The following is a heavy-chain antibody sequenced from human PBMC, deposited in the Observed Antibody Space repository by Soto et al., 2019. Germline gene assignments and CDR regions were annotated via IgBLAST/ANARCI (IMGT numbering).Heavy chain of an antibody. CDR2: ISYDGSNK. J-gene: IGHJ6*02. D-gene: IGHD1-26*01. Sequence: GGSLRLSCAVSGFTFSSYGMHWVRQAPGKGLEWVAVISYDGSNKYYADSVKGRFTISRDNSKNTLYLQMNSLRAEDTAVYYCAKGVGATRDYYYYGMDVWGQGTTVTVSS. CDR3: AKGVGATRDYYYYGMDV. V-gene: IGHV3-30*18. CDR1: GFTFSSYG.